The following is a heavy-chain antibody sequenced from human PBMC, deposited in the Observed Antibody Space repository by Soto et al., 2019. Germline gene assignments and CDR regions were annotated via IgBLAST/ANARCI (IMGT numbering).Heavy chain of an antibody. Sequence: ASVKVSCKVSGYTLTELSMHWVRQAPGKGLEWMGGFDPEDGETIYAQKFQGRVTMTEDTSTDTAYMELSSLRSEDTAVYYCARSGSLEWLLPPLDYYGMDVWGQGTTVTVSS. V-gene: IGHV1-24*01. J-gene: IGHJ6*02. D-gene: IGHD3-3*01. CDR1: GYTLTELS. CDR3: ARSGSLEWLLPPLDYYGMDV. CDR2: FDPEDGET.